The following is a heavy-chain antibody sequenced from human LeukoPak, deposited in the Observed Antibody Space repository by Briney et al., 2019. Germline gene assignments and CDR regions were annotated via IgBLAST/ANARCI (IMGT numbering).Heavy chain of an antibody. CDR2: INHSGST. CDR1: GGSFSGYY. J-gene: IGHJ4*02. Sequence: PSETRSLTCAVYGGSFSGYYWSWIRQPPGKGLEWIGEINHSGSTNYNPSLKSRVTISVDTSKNQFSLKLSSVTAADTAVYYCARVTYYYDSRGYYPYWGQGTLVTVSS. CDR3: ARVTYYYDSRGYYPY. D-gene: IGHD3-22*01. V-gene: IGHV4-34*01.